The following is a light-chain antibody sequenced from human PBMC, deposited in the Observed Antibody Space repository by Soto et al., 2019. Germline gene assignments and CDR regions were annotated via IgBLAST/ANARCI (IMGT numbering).Light chain of an antibody. J-gene: IGLJ2*01. V-gene: IGLV1-40*01. Sequence: QYVLTQPPSVSGAPGQRVTISCTGSGSNIGAGYNVYWYQHVPGTAPKLLIHGNTHRASGVPDRFSGSKSGTSASLAITGLQAEDEADYYCQSYDNSLTAHVIFGGGTKVTVL. CDR1: GSNIGAGYN. CDR3: QSYDNSLTAHVI. CDR2: GNT.